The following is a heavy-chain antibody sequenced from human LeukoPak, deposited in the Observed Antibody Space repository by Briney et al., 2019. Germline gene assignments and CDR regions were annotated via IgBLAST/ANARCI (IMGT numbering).Heavy chain of an antibody. J-gene: IGHJ4*02. D-gene: IGHD2-2*01. V-gene: IGHV3-23*01. CDR3: AAYCSSTSCLDY. CDR1: GFTFSSNA. Sequence: GGSLRLSCAASGFTFSSNAMSWVRQAPGKGLEWVSAISGSGGSTYYADSVKGRFTISRDNSKNTLYLQMNSLRAEDTAVYYCAAYCSSTSCLDYWGQGTLVTVSS. CDR2: ISGSGGST.